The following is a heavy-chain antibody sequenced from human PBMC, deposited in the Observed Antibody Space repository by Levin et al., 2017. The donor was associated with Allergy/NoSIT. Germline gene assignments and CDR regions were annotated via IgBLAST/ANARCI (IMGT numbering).Heavy chain of an antibody. D-gene: IGHD3-10*01. V-gene: IGHV4-4*02. J-gene: IGHJ3*02. CDR3: AIISMVWGVKNPDAFDI. CDR2: IYHSGST. Sequence: SQTLSLTCGVSGGSISRSNWWWSWVRQPPGKGLEWIGEIYHSGSTNYNPSLKSRVTVSVDKSKNQFSLKLSSVTAADTAMYYCAIISMVWGVKNPDAFDIWGRGTMVTVSS. CDR1: GGSISRSNW.